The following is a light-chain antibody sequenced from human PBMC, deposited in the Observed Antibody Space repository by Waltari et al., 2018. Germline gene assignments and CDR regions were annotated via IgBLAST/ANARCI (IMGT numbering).Light chain of an antibody. CDR2: EVN. Sequence: QSALTQPPSASGSPGQSVTISCTGTSSDVGGYKFVSWYQQHPGRAPKLMIYEVNQRPSGVPDLFSGSKSGNTASLTVSGLQADDEADYYCSSYAGSNNLVFGTGTKVTVL. V-gene: IGLV2-8*01. J-gene: IGLJ1*01. CDR3: SSYAGSNNLV. CDR1: SSDVGGYKF.